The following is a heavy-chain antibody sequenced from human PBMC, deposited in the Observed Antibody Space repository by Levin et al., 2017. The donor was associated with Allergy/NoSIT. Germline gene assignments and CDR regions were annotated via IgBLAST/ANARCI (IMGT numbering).Heavy chain of an antibody. CDR2: IYYSGST. J-gene: IGHJ5*02. Sequence: SETLSLTCTVSGGSISSYYWSWIRQPPGKGLEWIGYIYYSGSTNYNPSLKSRVTISVDTSKNQFSLKLSSVTAADTAVYYCARQPLTGQWSSSGYWFDPWGQGTLVTVSS. CDR1: GGSISSYY. D-gene: IGHD6-13*01. V-gene: IGHV4-59*08. CDR3: ARQPLTGQWSSSGYWFDP.